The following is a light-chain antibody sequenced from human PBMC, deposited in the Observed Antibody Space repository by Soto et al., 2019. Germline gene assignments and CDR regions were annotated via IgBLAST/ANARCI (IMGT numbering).Light chain of an antibody. CDR2: WAS. V-gene: IGKV4-1*01. Sequence: DIVMTQSPDSLAVSLGERATINCKSSQSVLYSSNNKNYLAWYQQKPGQPPKLLIYWASTRESRVPDRFSGSGSGTDFTLTISSLQAEDVAVYYCQQYYSTPLTFGGGTKVEI. CDR1: QSVLYSSNNKNY. J-gene: IGKJ4*01. CDR3: QQYYSTPLT.